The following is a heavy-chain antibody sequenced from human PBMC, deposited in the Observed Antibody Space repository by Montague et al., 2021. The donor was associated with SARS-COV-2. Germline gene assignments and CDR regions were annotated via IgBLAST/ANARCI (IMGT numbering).Heavy chain of an antibody. CDR2: INQNGTT. Sequence: TLSLTCTVSGGSISCDGYCWNWIRQHPGKGLEWIGDINQNGTTNYNPSLKSRVTLSVDTSKNHFSLNLRSATAADTALYYCASDLGGLDVWGQGTTVIVSS. CDR1: GGSISCDGYC. CDR3: ASDLGGLDV. J-gene: IGHJ6*02. V-gene: IGHV4-31*03. D-gene: IGHD3-10*01.